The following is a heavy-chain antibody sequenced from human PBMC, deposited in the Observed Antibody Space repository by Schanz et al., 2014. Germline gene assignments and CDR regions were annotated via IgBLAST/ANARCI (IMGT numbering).Heavy chain of an antibody. J-gene: IGHJ3*02. Sequence: EVQLVESGGGLVQPGGSLRLSCAVSGFIVRSNYMTWVRQAPGKGLEWVSRINGDGSRTAYADSVKGRFTISRDNAKNTLYLQMNSLRAEDTAVYYCARGGFGELSAFDIWGQGTMVTVSS. V-gene: IGHV3-74*02. CDR3: ARGGFGELSAFDI. D-gene: IGHD3-10*01. CDR2: INGDGSRT. CDR1: GFIVRSNY.